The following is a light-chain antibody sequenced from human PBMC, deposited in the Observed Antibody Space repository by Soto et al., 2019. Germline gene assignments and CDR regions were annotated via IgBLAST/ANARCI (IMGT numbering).Light chain of an antibody. V-gene: IGKV3-15*01. CDR3: QHYGSFNT. Sequence: EIVMTQSPATLSVSPGERATLSCRASQSVSSDLAWYQQKPGQAPRVLIYGASTRATGIPARFSGSGSGTEFTLTISNLQSDDFAVYYCQHYGSFNTFAGGTKVEIK. CDR1: QSVSSD. J-gene: IGKJ4*01. CDR2: GAS.